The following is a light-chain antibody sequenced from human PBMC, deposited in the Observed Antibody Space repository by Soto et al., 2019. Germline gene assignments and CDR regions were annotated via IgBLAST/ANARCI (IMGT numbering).Light chain of an antibody. CDR3: NSYACNSNWV. V-gene: IGLV2-8*01. CDR1: SSDVGGYNY. Sequence: QSVLTQPPSASGSLGQSVTISCTGTSSDVGGYNYVSWYQQHPGKAPKLMIYEVNKRPSGVPDRFSGAKSGNTASLTVSGLQAEDEADYYCNSYACNSNWVFGGGTKLTVL. CDR2: EVN. J-gene: IGLJ3*02.